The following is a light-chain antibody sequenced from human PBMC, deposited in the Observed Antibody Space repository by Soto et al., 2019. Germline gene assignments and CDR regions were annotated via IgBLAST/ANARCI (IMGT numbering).Light chain of an antibody. CDR1: QSVSSN. CDR2: GAS. Sequence: IVMTQSPATLSVSPGERATLSCRASQSVSSNLAWYQQKPGQAPRLLIYGASTRATGIPARFSGSGSGTEFTLTISSLQSEDFAVYYCQQYNNWWTFGQGTKVDI. CDR3: QQYNNWWT. J-gene: IGKJ1*01. V-gene: IGKV3-15*01.